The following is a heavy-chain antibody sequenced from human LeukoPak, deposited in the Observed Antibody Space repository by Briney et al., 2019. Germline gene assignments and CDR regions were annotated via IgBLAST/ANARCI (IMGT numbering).Heavy chain of an antibody. V-gene: IGHV3-48*01. CDR1: GFTFNSNS. Sequence: GGSLRLSCAASGFTFNSNSMHWVRQAPGKGLEWVSYISSSSDTIYYADSVKGRFTISRDNSKNTLYLQMNSLRAEDTAVYYCAKDPPYRYDSSGYYFFAYYFDYWGQGTLVTVSS. CDR3: AKDPPYRYDSSGYYFFAYYFDY. J-gene: IGHJ4*02. CDR2: ISSSSDTI. D-gene: IGHD3-22*01.